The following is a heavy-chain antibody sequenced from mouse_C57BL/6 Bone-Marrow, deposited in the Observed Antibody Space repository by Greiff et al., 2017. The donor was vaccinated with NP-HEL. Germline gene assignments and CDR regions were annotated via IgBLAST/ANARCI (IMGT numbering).Heavy chain of an antibody. Sequence: VKLMESGAELVRPGTSVKMSCKASGYTFTNYWIGWAKQRPGHGLEWIGDIYPGGGYTNYNEKFKGKATLTADKSSSTAYMQFSSLTSEDSAIYYCARIRRYYYGSSYDYAMDYWGQGTSVTVSS. J-gene: IGHJ4*01. V-gene: IGHV1-63*01. CDR1: GYTFTNYW. CDR2: IYPGGGYT. D-gene: IGHD1-1*01. CDR3: ARIRRYYYGSSYDYAMDY.